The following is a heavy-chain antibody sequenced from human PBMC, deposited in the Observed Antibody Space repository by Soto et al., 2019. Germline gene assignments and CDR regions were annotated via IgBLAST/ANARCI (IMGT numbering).Heavy chain of an antibody. Sequence: ASVKVSCKASGYTFTSYGISWVRQAPGQGLEWMGIINPSGGSTSYAQKFQGRVTMTRDTSTSTVYMELSSLRSEDTAVYYCARKYYYDSSGSGMDVWGQGTTVTVSS. V-gene: IGHV1-46*01. CDR3: ARKYYYDSSGSGMDV. CDR1: GYTFTSYG. D-gene: IGHD3-22*01. J-gene: IGHJ6*02. CDR2: INPSGGST.